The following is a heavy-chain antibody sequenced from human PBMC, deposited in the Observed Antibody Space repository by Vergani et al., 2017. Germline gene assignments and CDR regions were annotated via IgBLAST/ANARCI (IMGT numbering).Heavy chain of an antibody. CDR1: GGTFSSYA. J-gene: IGHJ2*01. CDR2: IIPIFGTA. Sequence: VQLVESGAEVKKPGSSVKVSCKASGGTFSSYAISWVRQAPGQGLEWMGGIIPIFGTANYAQKFQGRVTITADESTSTAYMELSSLRSEDTAVYYCARDRRSIAAAGNDWYFDLWGRGTLVTVSS. D-gene: IGHD6-13*01. CDR3: ARDRRSIAAAGNDWYFDL. V-gene: IGHV1-69*01.